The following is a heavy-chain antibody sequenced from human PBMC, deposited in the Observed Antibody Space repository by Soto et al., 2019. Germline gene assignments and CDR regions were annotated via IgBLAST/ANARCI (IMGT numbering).Heavy chain of an antibody. CDR1: GFTFSTYG. J-gene: IGHJ4*02. Sequence: QVQLVESGGGVVQPGRSLRLSCVASGFTFSTYGMHWVRQAPGKGLEWVAVISYDESNKHYADSVKGRFTISIDNSDNTLYLQMKSLKSEDTAVYYCARGDVAYGVQGSFDWWGQGTLVTVSS. V-gene: IGHV3-30*03. CDR2: ISYDESNK. D-gene: IGHD4-17*01. CDR3: ARGDVAYGVQGSFDW.